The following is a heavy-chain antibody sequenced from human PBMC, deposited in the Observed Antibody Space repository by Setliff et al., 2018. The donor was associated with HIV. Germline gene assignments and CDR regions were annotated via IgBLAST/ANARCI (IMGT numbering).Heavy chain of an antibody. Sequence: SETLSLTCTVSGASVNSGNDYWTWIRQAAGKGLEWIGHIHTSGTTTYNPALKSRLTISVDRSENQFSLNLTSVAAADTAVYYCARGVPNCSNWNCYLGIFDHWGQATLVTVSS. V-gene: IGHV4-61*09. CDR3: ARGVPNCSNWNCYLGIFDH. J-gene: IGHJ4*02. CDR2: IHTSGTT. CDR1: GASVNSGNDY. D-gene: IGHD2-2*01.